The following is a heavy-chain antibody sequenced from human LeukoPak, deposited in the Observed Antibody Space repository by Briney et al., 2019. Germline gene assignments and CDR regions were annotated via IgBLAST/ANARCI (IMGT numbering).Heavy chain of an antibody. J-gene: IGHJ4*02. D-gene: IGHD6-13*01. V-gene: IGHV3-23*01. CDR3: AKGSSPFDY. CDR2: ISANGGGT. CDR1: GFTFSNYA. Sequence: GGSLRLSCAASGFTFSNYAMSWIRQAPGKGLEWVSAISANGGGTYYADSVKGRFTISRDNSKNTLYLQMNSLRAEDTAVYYCAKGSSPFDYWGQGTLVTVSS.